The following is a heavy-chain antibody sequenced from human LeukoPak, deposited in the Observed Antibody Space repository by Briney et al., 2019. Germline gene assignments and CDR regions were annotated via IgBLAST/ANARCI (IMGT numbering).Heavy chain of an antibody. J-gene: IGHJ3*02. D-gene: IGHD3-10*01. CDR1: GYSFTSYW. CDR2: IYPGDSDT. V-gene: IGHV5-51*01. CDR3: ANMGGSGSWNDAFDI. Sequence: PGGSLRLSCKGSGYSFTSYWIGWVRQMPGKGLEWMGIIYPGDSDTRYSPSFQGQVTISADKYISTAYLQWSSLKASDTAMYYCANMGGSGSWNDAFDIWGQGTMVTVSS.